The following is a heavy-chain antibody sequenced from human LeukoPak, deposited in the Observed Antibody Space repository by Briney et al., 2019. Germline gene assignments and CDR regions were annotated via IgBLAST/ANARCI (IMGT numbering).Heavy chain of an antibody. V-gene: IGHV4-39*07. Sequence: SETLSLTCTVSGGSISSSSYYWGWIRQPPGKGLEWIGSIYYSGSTYYNPSLKSRVTISVDTSKNQFSLKLSSVTAADTAVYYCARDEWFGEFPFDYWGQGTLVTVSS. CDR2: IYYSGST. D-gene: IGHD3-10*01. CDR3: ARDEWFGEFPFDY. CDR1: GGSISSSSYY. J-gene: IGHJ4*02.